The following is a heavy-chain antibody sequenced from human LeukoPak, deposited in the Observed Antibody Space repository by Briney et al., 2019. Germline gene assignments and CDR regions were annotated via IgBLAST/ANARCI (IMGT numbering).Heavy chain of an antibody. D-gene: IGHD1-26*01. J-gene: IGHJ4*02. CDR2: ISNDGSNK. V-gene: IGHV3-30*18. CDR3: AKRGGSYFDY. Sequence: GGSLRLSCAASGFTFSSSGMHWVRQAPGKGLEWLAVISNDGSNKYYADSVKGRFTISRDNPKNTLYLEMNSLRAEDTAVYYCAKRGGSYFDYWGQGTLVTVSS. CDR1: GFTFSSSG.